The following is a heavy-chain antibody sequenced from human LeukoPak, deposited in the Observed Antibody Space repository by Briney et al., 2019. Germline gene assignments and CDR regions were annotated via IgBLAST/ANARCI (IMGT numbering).Heavy chain of an antibody. CDR3: ARDPPYSGYDLVPFDY. Sequence: GASVKVSCKASGGTFSSYAISWVRQAPGQGLEWMGGIIPIFGTANYAQKFQGRVTITADESTSTAYMELSSLRSEDTAVYYCARDPPYSGYDLVPFDYWGQGTLVTVSS. V-gene: IGHV1-69*13. CDR2: IIPIFGTA. J-gene: IGHJ4*02. CDR1: GGTFSSYA. D-gene: IGHD5-12*01.